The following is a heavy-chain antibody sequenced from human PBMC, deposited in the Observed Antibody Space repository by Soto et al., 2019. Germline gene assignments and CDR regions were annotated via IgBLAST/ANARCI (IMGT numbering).Heavy chain of an antibody. Sequence: QVQLQESGPGLVKPSQTLSLTCTVSSGSISSGGYYWSWMRPHPGKGLEWIGYISYSGSTYYNPSLKSRVTISVDTSKNPFSLKLSSVTAADTAVYYCAAHEGEFFDYWGQGTLVTVSS. V-gene: IGHV4-31*03. CDR2: ISYSGST. J-gene: IGHJ4*02. CDR3: AAHEGEFFDY. D-gene: IGHD3-16*01. CDR1: SGSISSGGYY.